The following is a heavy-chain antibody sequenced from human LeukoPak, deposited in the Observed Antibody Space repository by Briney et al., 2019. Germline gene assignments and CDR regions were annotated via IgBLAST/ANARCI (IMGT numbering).Heavy chain of an antibody. Sequence: GGSLRLSCAATGFTFTKHWMSWVRQTIGKGLECVAKIREDGNEKHYVDSVKGRFTISRDSAKNSLFLQMNNLRVDDTAVYYCVRDYRGGWNDYWGQGTLVTVSS. CDR2: IREDGNEK. D-gene: IGHD1-26*01. V-gene: IGHV3-7*01. CDR1: GFTFTKHW. J-gene: IGHJ4*02. CDR3: VRDYRGGWNDY.